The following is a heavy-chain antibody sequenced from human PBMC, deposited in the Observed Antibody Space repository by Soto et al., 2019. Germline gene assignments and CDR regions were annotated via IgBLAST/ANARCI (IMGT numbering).Heavy chain of an antibody. CDR1: GESFNPYF. D-gene: IGHD3-16*01. V-gene: IGHV4-34*01. CDR2: INQSGGT. Sequence: EHVHQWGAGLLKPSETLSLTCAVSGESFNPYFWSWIRQPPGKGLEWIAEINQSGGTYYNPSLKSRVAISLDTSKNQFSLTLNSVTAAETAVYYCAIGQGGTNYWGQGTLVTVSS. CDR3: AIGQGGTNY. J-gene: IGHJ4*02.